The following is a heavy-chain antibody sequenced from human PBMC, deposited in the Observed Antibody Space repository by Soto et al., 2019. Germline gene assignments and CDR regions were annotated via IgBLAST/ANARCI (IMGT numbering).Heavy chain of an antibody. Sequence: ASVKVSCKASGFTFTSSAVQWVRQARGQRLEWIGWIVVGSGNTNYAQKFQERVTITTDMSTSTAYMELSSLRSEDTAVYYCAAGNHYCSSTSCYVYYYGMDVWGQGTTVTVSS. CDR3: AAGNHYCSSTSCYVYYYGMDV. CDR1: GFTFTSSA. J-gene: IGHJ6*02. V-gene: IGHV1-58*01. CDR2: IVVGSGNT. D-gene: IGHD2-2*01.